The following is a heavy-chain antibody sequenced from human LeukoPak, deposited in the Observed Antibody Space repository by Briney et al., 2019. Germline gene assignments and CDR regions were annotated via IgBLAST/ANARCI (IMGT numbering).Heavy chain of an antibody. CDR1: GYTFTAYY. Sequence: ASVKVSCKASGYTFTAYYMHWVRQAPGQGLEWMGWINPNSGGTKYAQNFQGRVTMTRDTSITTASMELSSLSSDDTAVHDCARRIVVVSAAWYYYGMDVWGQGTAGSVSS. V-gene: IGHV1-2*02. D-gene: IGHD2-21*01. CDR2: INPNSGGT. J-gene: IGHJ6*02. CDR3: ARRIVVVSAAWYYYGMDV.